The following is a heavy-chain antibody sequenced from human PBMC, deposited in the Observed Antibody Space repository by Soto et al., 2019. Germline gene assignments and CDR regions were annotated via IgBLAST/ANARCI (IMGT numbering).Heavy chain of an antibody. CDR3: ARAMYGYSDRYWAYYYYGIDV. V-gene: IGHV3-7*03. D-gene: IGHD5-18*01. J-gene: IGHJ6*02. Sequence: EVQLVESGGGLVQPGGSLRLSCAASGFTFSSYWMSWVRQAPGKGLEWVANIKQDGSEKYYVDSVKGRFTISRDNAKNSLYLQMNRLRAEDTAVYYCARAMYGYSDRYWAYYYYGIDVWGQGTTVTVSS. CDR1: GFTFSSYW. CDR2: IKQDGSEK.